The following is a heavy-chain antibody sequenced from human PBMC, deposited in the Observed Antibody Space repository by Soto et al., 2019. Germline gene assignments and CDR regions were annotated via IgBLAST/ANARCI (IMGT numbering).Heavy chain of an antibody. CDR2: ISHGGNT. D-gene: IGHD3-9*01. CDR3: ARTSDDILTGRLDAFDI. V-gene: IGHV4-30-2*01. J-gene: IGHJ3*02. Sequence: QLQLQESGSRLVRPSQTLPLTCAVSGGSINNGGYSWSWLRQPPGKGLEWIGYISHGGNTYYNPSLRSRVIMSIDKSKNHFSLGLKSVTAADTATYYCARTSDDILTGRLDAFDIWGQGTMVTVSS. CDR1: GGSINNGGYS.